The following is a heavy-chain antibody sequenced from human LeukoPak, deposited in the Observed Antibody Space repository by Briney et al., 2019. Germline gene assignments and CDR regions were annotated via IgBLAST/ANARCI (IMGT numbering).Heavy chain of an antibody. J-gene: IGHJ4*02. CDR3: ARGRGWLRLDF. CDR1: GYTFSNYG. Sequence: GASVKVSCKASGYTFSNYGISWVRQAPGQGLEWMGWIDDSGDTYYARNFQGRVTMTRDTSISTSYMDLSSLTSDDTAIYHCARGRGWLRLDFWGQGTLVTVSS. CDR2: IDDSGDT. D-gene: IGHD5-12*01. V-gene: IGHV1-18*01.